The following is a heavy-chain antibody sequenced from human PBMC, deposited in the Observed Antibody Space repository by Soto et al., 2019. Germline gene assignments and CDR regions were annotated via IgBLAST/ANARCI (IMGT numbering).Heavy chain of an antibody. CDR1: GYTFTSYY. V-gene: IGHV1-46*01. Sequence: ASVKVSCKASGYTFTSYYMHWVRQAPGQGLEWMGIINPSGGSTSYAQKFQGRVTMTRDTSTSTVYMELSSLRSEDTAVYYCARGALVAANILRWFDPWGQAALVTVS. CDR3: ARGALVAANILRWFDP. D-gene: IGHD2-15*01. CDR2: INPSGGST. J-gene: IGHJ5*02.